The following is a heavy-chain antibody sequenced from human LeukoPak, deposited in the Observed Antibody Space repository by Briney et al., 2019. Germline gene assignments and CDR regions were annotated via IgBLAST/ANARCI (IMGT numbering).Heavy chain of an antibody. J-gene: IGHJ6*02. Sequence: GASVKVSCKASGYTFTSYDINWVRQATGQGLEWMGWMNPNSGNTGYAQKFQGRVTMTRNTSISTAYMELSSLRSEDTAVYYCTRLLHQYYYYYGMDVWGQGTTVTVSS. CDR2: MNPNSGNT. CDR3: TRLLHQYYYYYGMDV. D-gene: IGHD3-3*01. CDR1: GYTFTSYD. V-gene: IGHV1-8*01.